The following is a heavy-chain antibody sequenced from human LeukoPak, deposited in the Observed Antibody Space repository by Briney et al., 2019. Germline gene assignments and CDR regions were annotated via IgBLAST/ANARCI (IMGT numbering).Heavy chain of an antibody. D-gene: IGHD7-27*01. V-gene: IGHV4-39*07. CDR1: GGSISSSSYY. J-gene: IGHJ4*02. Sequence: SETLSLTCTVSGGSISSSSYYWGWIRQPPGKGLEWIGSIYYSGSTNYNPSLKSRVTMSVDTSKNQFSLKLSSVTAADTAVYYCARGIYKLGIDYWGQGTLVTVSS. CDR3: ARGIYKLGIDY. CDR2: IYYSGST.